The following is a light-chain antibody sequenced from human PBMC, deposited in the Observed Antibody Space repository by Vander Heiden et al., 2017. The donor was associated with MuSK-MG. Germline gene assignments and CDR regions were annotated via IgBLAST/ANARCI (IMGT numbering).Light chain of an antibody. CDR1: QSISSI. V-gene: IGKV1-39*01. J-gene: IGKJ2*01. CDR3: QQSDSTPYT. CDR2: AAS. Sequence: DIQMTQSPSSLSASVGDRVTITCRASQSISSILNWYQQKPGKAPKLLIYAASSLQSGVPSRFSDSGSGTDFTLTISRLQPEDFATYYCQQSDSTPYTFGQGTKLEIK.